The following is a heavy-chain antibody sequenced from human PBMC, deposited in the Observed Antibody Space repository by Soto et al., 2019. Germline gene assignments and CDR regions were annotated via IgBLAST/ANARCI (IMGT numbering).Heavy chain of an antibody. D-gene: IGHD1-7*01. V-gene: IGHV1-69*12. J-gene: IGHJ6*02. CDR3: AGPPELTRIYYYSGMDV. CDR2: IIPIFGTA. CDR1: GGTFSSYA. Sequence: QVQLVQSGAEVKKPGSSVKVSCKASGGTFSSYAISWVRQAPGQGLEWMGGIIPIFGTANYAQKFQGRVTITADESTSTAYMELSSLRSEATAVYYCAGPPELTRIYYYSGMDVWGQGTTVTVSS.